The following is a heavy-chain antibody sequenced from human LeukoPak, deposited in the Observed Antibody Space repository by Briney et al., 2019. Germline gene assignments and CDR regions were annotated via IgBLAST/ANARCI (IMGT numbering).Heavy chain of an antibody. D-gene: IGHD5-24*01. CDR3: AKVGDGYNKLNWYFDL. CDR2: IWYDGSNK. J-gene: IGHJ2*01. V-gene: IGHV3-33*06. CDR1: GFTFSSYG. Sequence: PGRSLRLSCAASGFTFSSYGMHWVRQAPGKGLEWVAVIWYDGSNKYYADSVKGRFTISRDNSKNTLYLQMNSLRAEDTAVYYCAKVGDGYNKLNWYFDLWGRGTLVTVSS.